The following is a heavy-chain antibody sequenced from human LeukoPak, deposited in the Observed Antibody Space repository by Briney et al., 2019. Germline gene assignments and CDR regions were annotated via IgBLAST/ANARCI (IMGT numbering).Heavy chain of an antibody. CDR3: ARVGYRPAAIDY. V-gene: IGHV3-53*01. Sequence: PGGSLRLSCAASGFTFSSHWMTWVRQAPGKGLEWVSVIYSGGSTYYADSVKGRFTISRDNSKNTLYLQMNSLRAEDTAVYYCARVGYRPAAIDYWGQGTLVTVSS. J-gene: IGHJ4*02. CDR2: IYSGGST. CDR1: GFTFSSHW. D-gene: IGHD5-18*01.